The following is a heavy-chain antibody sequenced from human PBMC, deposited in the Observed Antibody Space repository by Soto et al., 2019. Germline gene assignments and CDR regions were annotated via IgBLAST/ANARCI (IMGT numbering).Heavy chain of an antibody. V-gene: IGHV4-4*02. J-gene: IGHJ5*02. CDR2: IYHSGST. CDR3: ARRVSWFGELLSHWFDP. D-gene: IGHD3-10*01. CDR1: GGSISSSNW. Sequence: QVQLQESGPGLVKPSGTLSLTCAVSGGSISSSNWWSWVRQPPGKGLEWIGEIYHSGSTNYNPSLKRRVTISVDKSKNQFSLKLSSVTAADTAVYYCARRVSWFGELLSHWFDPWGQGTLVTVSS.